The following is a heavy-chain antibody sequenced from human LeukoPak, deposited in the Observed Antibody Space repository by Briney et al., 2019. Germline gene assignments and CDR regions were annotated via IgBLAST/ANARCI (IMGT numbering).Heavy chain of an antibody. V-gene: IGHV3-21*01. J-gene: IGHJ4*02. CDR2: ISSSSSYI. CDR3: ARDPFSYSSSPDYFDY. CDR1: GFTFSSYS. D-gene: IGHD6-6*01. Sequence: GGSPRLSCAASGFTFSSYSMNWVRQAPGKGLEWVSSISSSSSYIYYADSVKGRFTISRDNAKNSLYLQMNSLRAEDTAVYYCARDPFSYSSSPDYFDYWGQGTLVTVSS.